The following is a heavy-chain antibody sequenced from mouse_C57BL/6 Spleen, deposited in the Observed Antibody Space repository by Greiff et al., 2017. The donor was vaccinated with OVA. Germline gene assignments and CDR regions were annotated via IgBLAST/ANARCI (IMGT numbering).Heavy chain of an antibody. J-gene: IGHJ1*03. CDR1: GYTFTSYW. D-gene: IGHD1-1*01. V-gene: IGHV1-64*01. CDR2: IHPNSGST. Sequence: VQLQQPGAELVKPGASVKLSCKASGYTFTSYWMHWVKQRPGQSLEWIGMIHPNSGSTNYNEKFKSKATLTVDKSSSTAYMQLSSLTSEDSAVYYCARRTPITTVVGYWYFDVWGTGTTVTVSS. CDR3: ARRTPITTVVGYWYFDV.